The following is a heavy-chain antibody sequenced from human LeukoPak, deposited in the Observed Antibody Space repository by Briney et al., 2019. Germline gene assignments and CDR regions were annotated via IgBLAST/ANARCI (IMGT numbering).Heavy chain of an antibody. J-gene: IGHJ4*02. CDR3: AKTVGRPPYYFDY. CDR1: GFTFGSYA. V-gene: IGHV3-23*01. Sequence: GGSLRLSCAASGFTFGSYAMSWVRRAPGKGLEWVSAISGSGGSTYYADSVKGRFTISRDNSKNTLYLQMNSLGAEDTAVYYCAKTVGRPPYYFDYWGQGTLVTVSS. CDR2: ISGSGGST. D-gene: IGHD3-10*01.